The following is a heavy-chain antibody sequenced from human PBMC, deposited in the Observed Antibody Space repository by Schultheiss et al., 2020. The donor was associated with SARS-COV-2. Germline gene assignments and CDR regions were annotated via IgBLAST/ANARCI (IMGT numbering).Heavy chain of an antibody. CDR2: INHSGST. D-gene: IGHD1-1*01. J-gene: IGHJ4*02. Sequence: SETLSLTCAVYGGSFSGYYWSWIRQPPGKGLEWIGEINHSGSTNYNPSLKSRVTMSVDTSKNQFSLKLSSVTAADTAMYYCARDRSWMIDYWGQGTLVTVSS. CDR1: GGSFSGYY. CDR3: ARDRSWMIDY. V-gene: IGHV4-34*01.